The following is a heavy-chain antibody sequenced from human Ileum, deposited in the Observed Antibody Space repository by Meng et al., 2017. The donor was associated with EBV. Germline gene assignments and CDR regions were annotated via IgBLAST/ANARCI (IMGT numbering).Heavy chain of an antibody. J-gene: IGHJ4*02. CDR1: GGSISSYY. V-gene: IGHV4-59*08. CDR3: ARGGWSLDY. Sequence: QVALQGSGLGLVKPSETLSITCTVSGGSISSYYWSWIRQPPGKGLEWIGYIYYSGSTNYNPSLKSRVTISVDTSKNQFSLNLSSVTAADTAVYYCARGGWSLDYWGQGTLVTVSS. D-gene: IGHD2-15*01. CDR2: IYYSGST.